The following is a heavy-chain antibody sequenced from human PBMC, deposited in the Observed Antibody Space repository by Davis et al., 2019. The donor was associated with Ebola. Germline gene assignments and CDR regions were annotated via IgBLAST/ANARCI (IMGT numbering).Heavy chain of an antibody. J-gene: IGHJ6*02. V-gene: IGHV4-34*01. CDR3: ARDDRYSSSWYGMDV. CDR1: GGTFSGYF. CDR2: ISYGGRT. Sequence: SETLSLTCAVYGGTFSGYFWTWIRQPPGKGLEWIGEISYGGRTKYNPSLKSRVTISVDTSKNQFSLKLSSVTAADTAVYYCARDDRYSSSWYGMDVWGQGTTVTVSS. D-gene: IGHD6-13*01.